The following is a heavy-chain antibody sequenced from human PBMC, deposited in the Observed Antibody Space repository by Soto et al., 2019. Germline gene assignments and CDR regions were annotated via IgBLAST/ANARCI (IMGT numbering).Heavy chain of an antibody. D-gene: IGHD1-26*01. J-gene: IGHJ2*01. V-gene: IGHV4-30-4*01. CDR1: GDSISSDDYY. CDR3: ARDVYSGSYYHYWYFDL. CDR2: IYYRGSS. Sequence: QVQLQESGPGLVKPSQTLSLTCTVSGDSISSDDYYWTWIRQPPGKGLEWVGYIYYRGSSYYNPSLQSRVTMSVDTSKNQFSLELSSVTAADTAVYYCARDVYSGSYYHYWYFDLWGRGTLVTVSS.